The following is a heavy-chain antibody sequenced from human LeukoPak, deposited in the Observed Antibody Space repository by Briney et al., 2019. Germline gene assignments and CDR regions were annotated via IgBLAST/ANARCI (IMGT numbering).Heavy chain of an antibody. J-gene: IGHJ4*02. CDR1: GYTFTNYG. V-gene: IGHV1-18*01. D-gene: IGHD5-24*01. CDR2: ISGYQGST. CDR3: ARSDLGTITVGPFNY. Sequence: GASVKVSCKASGYTFTNYGITWVRQAPGQGLEWMGWISGYQGSTKYAQNFQDRVTMTIDTSTSTAYMDLRSLRSDATAIYFCARSDLGTITVGPFNYWGQGTLVAVSS.